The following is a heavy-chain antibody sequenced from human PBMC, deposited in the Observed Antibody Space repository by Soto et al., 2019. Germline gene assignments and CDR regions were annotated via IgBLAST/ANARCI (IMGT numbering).Heavy chain of an antibody. D-gene: IGHD6-19*01. CDR2: INAGNGNP. CDR3: AGAVAVPADFDY. J-gene: IGHJ4*02. Sequence: QVQLVQSGTEEKKPGASVKGSCKASGYTFTSYAMPSVRQAPGQRLERMGWINAGNGNPKYSQKFQGRVTITRDTSASTAYMELSSLRSEDTAVYYCAGAVAVPADFDYWGQGTLVTVSS. V-gene: IGHV1-3*05. CDR1: GYTFTSYA.